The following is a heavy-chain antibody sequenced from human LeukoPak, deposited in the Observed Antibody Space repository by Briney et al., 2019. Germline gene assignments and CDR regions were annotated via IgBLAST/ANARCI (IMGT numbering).Heavy chain of an antibody. CDR2: IYYSGST. D-gene: IGHD1-26*01. CDR3: AREPPRSGSYFDY. V-gene: IGHV4-39*07. J-gene: IGHJ4*02. Sequence: PSETLSLTCTVSGGSISSSSYYWGWIRQPPGKGLEWIGSIYYSGSTYYNPSLKSRVTISVDTSKNQFSLKLSSVTAADTAVYYCAREPPRSGSYFDYWGQGTLVTVSS. CDR1: GGSISSSSYY.